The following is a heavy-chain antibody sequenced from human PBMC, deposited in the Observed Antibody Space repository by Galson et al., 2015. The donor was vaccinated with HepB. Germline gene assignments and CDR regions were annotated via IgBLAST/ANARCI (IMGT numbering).Heavy chain of an antibody. CDR2: IYPGDSDT. CDR1: GYSFTSYW. V-gene: IGHV5-51*01. Sequence: QSGAEVKKPGESLKISCKGSGYSFTSYWIGWVRQMPGKGLEWMGIIYPGDSDTRYSPSFQGQVTISADKSISTAYLQWSSLKASDTAMYYWARQGGDSSGARGWFVPWGQGTLVTVSS. CDR3: ARQGGDSSGARGWFVP. J-gene: IGHJ5*02. D-gene: IGHD3-22*01.